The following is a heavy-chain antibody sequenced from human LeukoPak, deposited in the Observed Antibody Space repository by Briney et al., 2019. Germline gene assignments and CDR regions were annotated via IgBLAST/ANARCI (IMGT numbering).Heavy chain of an antibody. D-gene: IGHD6-13*01. CDR1: GGSISSSSYY. CDR3: ARERKPLGYYCYYYGMDV. J-gene: IGHJ6*01. CDR2: IYYSGST. Sequence: SETLSLTCTVSGGSISSSSYYWGWIRQPPGKGLEWIGSIYYSGSTYYNPSLKSRVTISVDTSKNQFSLKLSSVTAADTAVYYCARERKPLGYYCYYYGMDVWGQGTTVTVST. V-gene: IGHV4-39*02.